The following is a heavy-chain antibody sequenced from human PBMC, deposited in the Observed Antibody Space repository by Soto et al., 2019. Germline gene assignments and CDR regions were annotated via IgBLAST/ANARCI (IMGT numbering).Heavy chain of an antibody. CDR2: IKQDGSEK. J-gene: IGHJ6*02. Sequence: PGGSLRLSCAASGFTFSSYWMSWVRQAPGKGLEWVANIKQDGSEKYYVDSVKGRFTISRDNAKNSLYLQMNSLRAEDTAVYYCARGFGTMVRGVISRLYYYGMDVWGQGTTVTVSS. CDR3: ARGFGTMVRGVISRLYYYGMDV. D-gene: IGHD3-10*01. CDR1: GFTFSSYW. V-gene: IGHV3-7*05.